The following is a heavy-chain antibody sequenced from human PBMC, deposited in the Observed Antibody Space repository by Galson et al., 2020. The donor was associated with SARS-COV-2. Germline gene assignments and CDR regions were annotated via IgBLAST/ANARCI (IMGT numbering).Heavy chain of an antibody. CDR3: AKGMFSVGAKGSYYYYMDV. Sequence: GGSLRLSCAASGLTFNTYTLSWVRQGPGKGLEWVSGITLSGGSSLYADSVKGRFTISRDTSKSTLFLQMDSLRAEDTAIYYCAKGMFSVGAKGSYYYYMDVWGKGTTVTVSS. D-gene: IGHD1-26*01. CDR2: ITLSGGSS. J-gene: IGHJ6*03. V-gene: IGHV3-23*01. CDR1: GLTFNTYT.